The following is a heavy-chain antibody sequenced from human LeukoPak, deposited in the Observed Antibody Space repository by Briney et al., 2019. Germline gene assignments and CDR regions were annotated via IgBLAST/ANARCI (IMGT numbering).Heavy chain of an antibody. CDR2: IRYDGSNK. D-gene: IGHD4-17*01. J-gene: IGHJ6*02. Sequence: GSLRLSCAASGFTFSSYGMHWVRQAPGKGLEWVAFIRYDGSNKYYADSVKGRFTISRDNSKNTLYLQMNSLRAEDTAVYYCAKDRDDYGDFYGMDVWGQGTTVTVSS. V-gene: IGHV3-30*02. CDR1: GFTFSSYG. CDR3: AKDRDDYGDFYGMDV.